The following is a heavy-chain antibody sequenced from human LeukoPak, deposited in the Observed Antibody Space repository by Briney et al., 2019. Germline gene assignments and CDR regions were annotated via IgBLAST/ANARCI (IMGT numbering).Heavy chain of an antibody. CDR3: AKDLRYCSSTSCRALDY. Sequence: PGGSLRLSCAASGFTFSTYSMNWVRQAPGKGLEWVSSISSSSSYIYYADSVKGRFTISRDNAKNSLYLQMNSLRAEDTAVYYCAKDLRYCSSTSCRALDYWGQGTLVTVSS. J-gene: IGHJ4*02. V-gene: IGHV3-21*01. D-gene: IGHD2-2*01. CDR2: ISSSSSYI. CDR1: GFTFSTYS.